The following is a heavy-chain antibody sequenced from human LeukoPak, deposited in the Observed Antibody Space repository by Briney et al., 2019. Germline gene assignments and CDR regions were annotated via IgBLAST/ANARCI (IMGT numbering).Heavy chain of an antibody. CDR2: ISSNGGST. CDR1: GFTFSSYA. J-gene: IGHJ4*02. D-gene: IGHD3-9*01. CDR3: VKAYDILTGYSAHIDY. Sequence: GGSLRLSCSASGFTFSSYAMHWVRQAPGKGLEYVSAISSNGGSTYYADSVKGRFTISRDNSKNTLYLQMSSLRAEDTAVYYCVKAYDILTGYSAHIDYWGQGTLVTVSS. V-gene: IGHV3-64D*06.